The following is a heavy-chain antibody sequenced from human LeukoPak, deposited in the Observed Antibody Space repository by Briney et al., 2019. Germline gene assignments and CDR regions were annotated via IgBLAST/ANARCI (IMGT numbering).Heavy chain of an antibody. J-gene: IGHJ3*02. CDR2: IYHSGST. V-gene: IGHV4-38-2*02. CDR1: NYSISSGYY. CDR3: ARADYAFDI. Sequence: PSETLSLTCTVSNYSISSGYYWGWIRQPPGKGLEWIGSIYHSGSTYYNPSLKSRVTISVDTSKNQFSLKLSSVTAADTAVYYCARADYAFDIWGQGTMVTVSS. D-gene: IGHD3-3*01.